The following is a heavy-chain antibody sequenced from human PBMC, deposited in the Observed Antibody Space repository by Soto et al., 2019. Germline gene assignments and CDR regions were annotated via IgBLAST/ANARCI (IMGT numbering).Heavy chain of an antibody. V-gene: IGHV1-24*01. CDR1: GYTLTELS. J-gene: IGHJ4*02. D-gene: IGHD4-17*01. CDR3: ATTVTTQEFDY. Sequence: XSVKVSCKVSGYTLTELSMHWVRQAPGKGLEWMGAXDPEDXETIYAQKLQGXVTMTEDTXTDTTYMELSSLRSEDKDVYYCATTVTTQEFDYWGKGTLVTVSS. CDR2: XDPEDXET.